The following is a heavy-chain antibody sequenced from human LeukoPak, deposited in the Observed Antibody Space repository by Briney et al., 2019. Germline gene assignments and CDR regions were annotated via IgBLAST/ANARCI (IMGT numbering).Heavy chain of an antibody. D-gene: IGHD2-21*01. V-gene: IGHV3-7*01. J-gene: IGHJ4*02. CDR3: ARSLWPEDY. CDR2: INQDGNSQ. CDR1: GCAFSSYW. Sequence: GGSLRLSCEASGCAFSSYWASWVRQAPGKGLEWVANINQDGNSQNYVDSVRGRFTISKDNAKNSVYRQMNSLRAEDTAVYYCARSLWPEDYWGPRILVTVSS.